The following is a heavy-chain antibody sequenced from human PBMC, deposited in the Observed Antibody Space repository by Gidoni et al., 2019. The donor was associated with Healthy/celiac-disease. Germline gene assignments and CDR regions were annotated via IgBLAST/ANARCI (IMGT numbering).Heavy chain of an antibody. J-gene: IGHJ4*02. CDR1: GFTFSSYA. D-gene: IGHD4-17*01. CDR3: AKSAPYGDYVFDY. Sequence: EVQLWESGGGWVQPGGAVRLSCAASGFTFSSYAMSWVRQAPGKGLEWVSAISGSGGSTYYADSVKGLFTISRDNSKNTLYLQMNSLRAEATAVYYCAKSAPYGDYVFDYWGQGTLVTVSS. V-gene: IGHV3-23*01. CDR2: ISGSGGST.